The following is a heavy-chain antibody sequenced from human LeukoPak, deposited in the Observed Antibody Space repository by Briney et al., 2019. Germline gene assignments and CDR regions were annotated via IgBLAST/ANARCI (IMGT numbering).Heavy chain of an antibody. D-gene: IGHD4-17*01. J-gene: IGHJ4*02. CDR1: GSTFSRHW. CDR2: INSDGSRT. V-gene: IGHV3-74*01. Sequence: GRSLRLSCAASGSTFSRHWMHWARQAPGGGLVWVSHINSDGSRTGYAESVKGRFTISRDNGKNTLYLQVNSLRAEDTAVYYCASDYGDYGFTYWGQGTLVTVSS. CDR3: ASDYGDYGFTY.